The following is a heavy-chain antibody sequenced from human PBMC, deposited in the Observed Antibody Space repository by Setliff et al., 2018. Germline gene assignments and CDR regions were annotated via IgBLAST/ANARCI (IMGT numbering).Heavy chain of an antibody. CDR3: ARGRAGHSGH. V-gene: IGHV4-61*09. Sequence: SETLSLTCSVSGGSITSGSHYWSWIRQPAGKGLEWIGHMYTSGNTNYNPSLNSRVTISGDTSKNQFSLTLSSVTAADTAVYYCARGRAGHSGHWGQGTLVTVSS. CDR2: MYTSGNT. CDR1: GGSITSGSHY. D-gene: IGHD6-19*01. J-gene: IGHJ4*02.